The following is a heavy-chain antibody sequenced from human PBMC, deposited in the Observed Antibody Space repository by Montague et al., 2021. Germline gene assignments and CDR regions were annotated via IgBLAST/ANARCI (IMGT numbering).Heavy chain of an antibody. D-gene: IGHD5-18*01. J-gene: IGHJ5*01. Sequence: LSLSCSASGFSFSSLWMHWVRQAPGKGLVWVSQITSDGSDTNYADSVKGRFTISRDNAKSTLYLQMNSLRDEDTAVYYCVRDRPTAWFDSWGQGTLVTVSS. CDR2: ITSDGSDT. CDR1: GFSFSSLW. CDR3: VRDRPTAWFDS. V-gene: IGHV3-74*01.